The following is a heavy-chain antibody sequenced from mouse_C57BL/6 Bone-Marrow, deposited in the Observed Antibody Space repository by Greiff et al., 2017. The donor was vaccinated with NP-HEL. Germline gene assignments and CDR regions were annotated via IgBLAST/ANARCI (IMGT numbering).Heavy chain of an antibody. D-gene: IGHD2-14*01. V-gene: IGHV1-26*01. CDR2: INPNNGGT. Sequence: EVQLQQSGPELVKPGASVKISCKASGYTITDYYMNWVKQSHGKSLEWIGDINPNNGGTRYNQKFKGKATLTVDKSSSTAYMELRSLTSEDAAVYYCARGGTRYFDYWGQGTTLTVSS. J-gene: IGHJ2*01. CDR1: GYTITDYY. CDR3: ARGGTRYFDY.